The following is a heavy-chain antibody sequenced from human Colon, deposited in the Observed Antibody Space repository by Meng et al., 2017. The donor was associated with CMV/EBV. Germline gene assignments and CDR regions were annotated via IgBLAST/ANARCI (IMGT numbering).Heavy chain of an antibody. CDR1: GFTVSSNY. J-gene: IGHJ4*02. Sequence: GESLKISCAASGFTVSSNYMSWVRQAPGKGLEWVSVIYSGGSTYYADSVKGRFTISRDNSKNTLYLQMNSLRAEDTAVYYCARVNRFSGSYYMGGGYYFDYWGQGTLVTVSS. D-gene: IGHD1-26*01. V-gene: IGHV3-53*01. CDR2: IYSGGST. CDR3: ARVNRFSGSYYMGGGYYFDY.